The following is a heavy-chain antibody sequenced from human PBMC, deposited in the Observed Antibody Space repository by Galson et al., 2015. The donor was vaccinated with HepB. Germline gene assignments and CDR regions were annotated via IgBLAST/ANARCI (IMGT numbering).Heavy chain of an antibody. V-gene: IGHV3-21*01. Sequence: SLRLSCAASGFTFSTYSMNWVRQAPGTGLEWVSSISSSGTYIYYADSVKGRFTISRDNAKNSLDLQMNSLRAEDTAVYYCARGMGDWFDPWGQGTLVTVSS. D-gene: IGHD2-8*01. J-gene: IGHJ5*02. CDR2: ISSSGTYI. CDR3: ARGMGDWFDP. CDR1: GFTFSTYS.